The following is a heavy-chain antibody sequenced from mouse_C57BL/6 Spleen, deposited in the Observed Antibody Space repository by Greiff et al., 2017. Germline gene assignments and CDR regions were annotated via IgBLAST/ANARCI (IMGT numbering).Heavy chain of an antibody. D-gene: IGHD2-3*01. CDR3: AISWLLDAMDY. J-gene: IGHJ4*01. V-gene: IGHV1-22*01. Sequence: EVQRVESGPELVKPGASVKMSCKASGYTFTDYNMHWVKQSHGKGLEWIGYINPNNGGTNYNQKFKGKATLTVNKSSSTAYMELRSLTSEDSAVYYCAISWLLDAMDYWGQGTSVTVSS. CDR1: GYTFTDYN. CDR2: INPNNGGT.